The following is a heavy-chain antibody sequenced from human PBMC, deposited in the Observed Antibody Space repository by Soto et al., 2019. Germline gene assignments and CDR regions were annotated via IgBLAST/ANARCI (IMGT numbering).Heavy chain of an antibody. CDR2: IWYDGSNK. CDR1: GFTFSSYG. J-gene: IGHJ3*02. CDR3: ARGDYSSSSFAFDI. V-gene: IGHV3-33*01. Sequence: GGSLRLSCAASGFTFSSYGMHWVRQAPGKGLEWVVVIWYDGSNKYYADSVKGRFTISRDNSKNTLYLQMNSLRAEDTAVYYCARGDYSSSSFAFDIWGQGTMVTVSS. D-gene: IGHD6-6*01.